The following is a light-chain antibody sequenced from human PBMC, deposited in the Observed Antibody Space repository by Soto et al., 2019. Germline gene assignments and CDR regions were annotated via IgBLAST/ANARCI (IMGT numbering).Light chain of an antibody. CDR2: DAS. Sequence: EIVLTQSPATLSLSPGERATLSCRASQSVSSYLAWYQQKPGQAPRLLIYDASNRATGIPARFSGSGSGTDFTLTISSIEPEDFAVYYCQQHSNWPPLWTFGQGTKVEIK. CDR1: QSVSSY. J-gene: IGKJ1*01. V-gene: IGKV3-11*01. CDR3: QQHSNWPPLWT.